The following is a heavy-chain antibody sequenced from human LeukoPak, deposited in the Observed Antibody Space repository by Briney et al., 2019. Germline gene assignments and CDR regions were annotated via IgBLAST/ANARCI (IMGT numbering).Heavy chain of an antibody. CDR3: ARDNGIAAAAAFDY. J-gene: IGHJ4*02. Sequence: GGSLRLSCAASGFTFSSYAMHWVRQAPGKGLEWVAVISYDGSNKYYADSVKGRFTISRDNSKNTLYLQMNSLRAEDTAVYYCARDNGIAAAAAFDYWGKGTLVTVSS. D-gene: IGHD6-13*01. CDR1: GFTFSSYA. CDR2: ISYDGSNK. V-gene: IGHV3-30*04.